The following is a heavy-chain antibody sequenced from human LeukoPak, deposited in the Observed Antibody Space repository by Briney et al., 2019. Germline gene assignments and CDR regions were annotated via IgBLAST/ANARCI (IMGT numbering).Heavy chain of an antibody. V-gene: IGHV1-69*06. Sequence: SVKVSCKASGGTFSSYAISWVRQAPGQGLEWMGGIIPIFGTANYAQKFQGRVTITADKSTSTAYMELSSLRSEDTAVYYCARDSRYSSGWRTGFDYWGQGTLVTVSS. CDR1: GGTFSSYA. D-gene: IGHD6-19*01. CDR3: ARDSRYSSGWRTGFDY. J-gene: IGHJ4*02. CDR2: IIPIFGTA.